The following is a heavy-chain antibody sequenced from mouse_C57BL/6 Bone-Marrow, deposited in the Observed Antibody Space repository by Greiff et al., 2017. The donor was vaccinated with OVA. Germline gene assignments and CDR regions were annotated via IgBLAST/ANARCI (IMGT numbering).Heavy chain of an antibody. J-gene: IGHJ4*01. CDR1: GYAFTNYL. CDR2: INPGSGGT. CDR3: ARGYGNLYYAMDY. Sequence: VQLQQSGAELVRPGTSVKVSCKASGYAFTNYLIEWVKQRPGQGLEWIGVINPGSGGTNYNEKFKGKATLTADKSSSTAYMQLSSLTSEDSAVYFCARGYGNLYYAMDYWGQGTSVTVSS. D-gene: IGHD2-1*01. V-gene: IGHV1-54*01.